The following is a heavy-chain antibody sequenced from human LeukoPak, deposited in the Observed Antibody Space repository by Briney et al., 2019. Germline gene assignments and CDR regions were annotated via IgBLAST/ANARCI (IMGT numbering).Heavy chain of an antibody. V-gene: IGHV4-59*01. J-gene: IGHJ6*03. D-gene: IGHD4-11*01. CDR3: ASNTVTIRRNEQYYYYYMDV. CDR1: GGSISSYY. Sequence: SETLSLTCTVSGGSISSYYWSWIRQPPGKGLEWIGYIYYSGSTNYNPSLKSRVTISVDTSKSQFSLKLSSVTAADTAVYYCASNTVTIRRNEQYYYYYMDVWGKGTTVTVSS. CDR2: IYYSGST.